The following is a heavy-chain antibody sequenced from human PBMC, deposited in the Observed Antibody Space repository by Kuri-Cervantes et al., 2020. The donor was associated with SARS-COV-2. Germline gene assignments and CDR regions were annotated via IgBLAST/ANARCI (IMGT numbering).Heavy chain of an antibody. Sequence: SLKISCAASGFTFSSYAMSWVRQAPGKGLEWVSSISWNSGNIGYADSVKGRFTISRDNAWNSLYLQMNSLRAEDMALYYCAKDTQSYDFWSGGFDYWGQGTLVTVSS. CDR1: GFTFSSYA. D-gene: IGHD3-3*01. J-gene: IGHJ4*02. CDR3: AKDTQSYDFWSGGFDY. CDR2: ISWNSGNI. V-gene: IGHV3-9*03.